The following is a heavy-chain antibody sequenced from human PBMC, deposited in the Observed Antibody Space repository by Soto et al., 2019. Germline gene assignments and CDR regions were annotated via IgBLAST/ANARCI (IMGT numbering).Heavy chain of an antibody. J-gene: IGHJ5*02. D-gene: IGHD6-6*01. CDR2: IWYDGSNK. V-gene: IGHV3-33*01. Sequence: PGGSLRLSCAASGFTFSSYGMHWVRQAPGKGLEWVAVIWYDGSNKYYADSVKGRFTISRDNSKNTLYLQMNSLGAEDTAVYYCARDPHLSLEYSSSFGAAWFDPWGQGTLVTVSS. CDR3: ARDPHLSLEYSSSFGAAWFDP. CDR1: GFTFSSYG.